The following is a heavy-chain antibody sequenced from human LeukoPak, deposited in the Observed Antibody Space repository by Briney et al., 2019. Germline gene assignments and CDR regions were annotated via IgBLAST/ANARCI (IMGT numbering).Heavy chain of an antibody. D-gene: IGHD1-1*01. J-gene: IGHJ6*03. CDR3: ARGQLYYYYYMDV. CDR2: INWNGGST. CDR1: GFTFDDYG. V-gene: IGHV3-20*04. Sequence: GGSLRLSCAASGFTFDDYGMSWVRHAPGKGLEWVSGINWNGGSTGYADSVKGRFTISRDNAKNSLYLQMNSLRAEDTALYYCARGQLYYYYYMDVWGKGTTVTVSS.